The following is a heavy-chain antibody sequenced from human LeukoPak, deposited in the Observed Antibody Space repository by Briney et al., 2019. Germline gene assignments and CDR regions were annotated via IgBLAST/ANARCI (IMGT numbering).Heavy chain of an antibody. D-gene: IGHD6-13*01. CDR2: IKPSDGST. CDR3: ARGGVGPAAGPLHFDY. J-gene: IGHJ4*02. CDR1: GYTFTSYN. Sequence: GASVKVSCKASGYTFTSYNIHWVRQAPGQGLECMGIIKPSDGSTTYAQNFQGRVSMTRDTSTSTVYMEVSSLRSDDTAVYYCARGGVGPAAGPLHFDYWGQGTLVTVSS. V-gene: IGHV1-46*01.